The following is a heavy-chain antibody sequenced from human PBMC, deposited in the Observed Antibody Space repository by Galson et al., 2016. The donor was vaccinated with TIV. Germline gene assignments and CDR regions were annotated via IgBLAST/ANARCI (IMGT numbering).Heavy chain of an antibody. V-gene: IGHV1-2*02. CDR2: INPNSGFT. J-gene: IGHJ4*02. D-gene: IGHD3-3*01. CDR1: GYTFSDYY. Sequence: SVKVSCKASGYTFSDYYMHWVRQAPGQGLEWMGWINPNSGFTNYAQKFQGRVTLTRDTSISTAYMELSRLKSDDTAVYYCAKDRLFRFLESSGWGQGTLVTVSS. CDR3: AKDRLFRFLESSG.